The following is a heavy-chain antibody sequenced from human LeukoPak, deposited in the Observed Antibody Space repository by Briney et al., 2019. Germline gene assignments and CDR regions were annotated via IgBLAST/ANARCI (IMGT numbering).Heavy chain of an antibody. J-gene: IGHJ4*02. D-gene: IGHD1-1*01. CDR1: GFTFSSYS. CDR2: ISSSSSYI. Sequence: NPGGSLRLSCAASGFTFSSYSMNWVRQAPGKGLEWVSSISSSSSYIYYADSVKGRFTISRDNAKNSLYLQMNSLRAEDTAVYYCATEVLKTTGTTALASDYWGQGTLVTVSS. CDR3: ATEVLKTTGTTALASDY. V-gene: IGHV3-21*01.